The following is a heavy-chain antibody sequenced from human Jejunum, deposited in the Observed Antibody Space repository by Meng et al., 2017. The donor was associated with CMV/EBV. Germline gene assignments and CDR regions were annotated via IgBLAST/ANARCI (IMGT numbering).Heavy chain of an antibody. CDR2: NYNSGST. CDR1: GGYISTYY. J-gene: IGHJ4*02. V-gene: IGHV4-59*08. D-gene: IGHD3-16*02. CDR3: ARHQNGGTYPLDY. Sequence: QGPVQAWGPGLRKTWESLSLTCAVSGGYISTYYWSWIRQPPGKGLEWIGNNYNSGSTNYNTSLASRVTISVDSSKNEFSLKLSSVTAADTAVYYCARHQNGGTYPLDYWGQGTLVTVSS.